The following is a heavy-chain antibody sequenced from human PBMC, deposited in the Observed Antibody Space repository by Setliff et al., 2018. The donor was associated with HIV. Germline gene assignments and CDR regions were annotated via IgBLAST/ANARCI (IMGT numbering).Heavy chain of an antibody. CDR1: GYSLSTYA. CDR2: IDSNNGNR. J-gene: IGHJ6*03. D-gene: IGHD2-8*01. V-gene: IGHV1-18*01. CDR3: VRLTADRTNYYYYMDV. Sequence: ASVKVSCKAAGYSLSTYAISWVRQAPGQGLEWMGWIDSNNGNRNFAQKFRGRVTMTTDISTNTAYMEVRSLSFDDTAVYYCVRLTADRTNYYYYMDVWGKGTTVTVSS.